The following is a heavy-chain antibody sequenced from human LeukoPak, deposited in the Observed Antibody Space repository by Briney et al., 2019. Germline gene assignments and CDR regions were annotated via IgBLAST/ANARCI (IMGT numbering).Heavy chain of an antibody. V-gene: IGHV1-69*05. CDR3: ARVPRSLHYYDSSGYYPN. Sequence: GSSVKVSCKASGGTFSSYAISWVRQAPGQGLEWMGGITPIFGTANYAQKFQGRVTITTDESTSTAYMELSSLRSEDTAVYYCARVPRSLHYYDSSGYYPNWGQGTLVTVSS. CDR2: ITPIFGTA. D-gene: IGHD3-22*01. CDR1: GGTFSSYA. J-gene: IGHJ4*02.